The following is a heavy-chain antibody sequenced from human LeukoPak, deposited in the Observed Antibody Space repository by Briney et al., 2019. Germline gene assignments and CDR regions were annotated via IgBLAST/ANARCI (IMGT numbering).Heavy chain of an antibody. CDR2: ISSTGGST. D-gene: IGHD1-26*01. CDR3: VKGWELRFDAFDI. J-gene: IGHJ3*02. CDR1: GFAFSSFV. Sequence: GGSLRLSCSASGFAFSSFVMQWVPQAPGKGLGYVSAISSTGGSTYYTDSVKGRFTISRDNSKNTLYLQMNGLITEDMAVYYCVKGWELRFDAFDIWGQGTMVTVSS. V-gene: IGHV3-64D*06.